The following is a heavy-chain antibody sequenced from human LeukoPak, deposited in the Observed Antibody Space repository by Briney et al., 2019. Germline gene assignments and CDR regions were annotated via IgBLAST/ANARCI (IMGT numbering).Heavy chain of an antibody. J-gene: IGHJ2*01. D-gene: IGHD1-26*01. CDR1: GGSFSGYY. Sequence: SETLSLTCAVYGGSFSGYYWSWIRQPPGKGLEQIGEINHSGSTNYNPSLKSRVTISVDTSKNQFSLKLSSVTAADTAVYYCARGRRSNPRYFDLWGRGTLVTVSS. CDR3: ARGRRSNPRYFDL. CDR2: INHSGST. V-gene: IGHV4-34*01.